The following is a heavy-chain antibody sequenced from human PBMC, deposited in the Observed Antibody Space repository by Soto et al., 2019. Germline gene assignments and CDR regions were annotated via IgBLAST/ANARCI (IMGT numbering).Heavy chain of an antibody. CDR3: ARSPGYFTMSSLDP. CDR2: IYHTGIT. V-gene: IGHV4-4*02. D-gene: IGHD2-8*01. Sequence: QVQLQESGPGLVKPSETLSLTCAVSGDSISSVNWWSWVRQSPGQGLEWIGDIYHTGITNYNPSLQSRVTISVDKFKNEFSLNRTSVTAADTAVYYCARSPGYFTMSSLDPWGQGTLVTVSS. J-gene: IGHJ5*02. CDR1: GDSISSVNW.